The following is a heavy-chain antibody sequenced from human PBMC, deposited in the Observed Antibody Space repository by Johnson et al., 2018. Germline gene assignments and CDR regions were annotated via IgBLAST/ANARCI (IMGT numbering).Heavy chain of an antibody. Sequence: EVQLVETGGGLVKPGGSLRLSCAASGFTFSSYSMNWVRQAPGKGLEWVSSISSSSSYIYSADSVKGRFTISRDNAKNSLYLQMKGLRAEDTAVYYCARSRGMREYFQHWGQGTLVTVSS. D-gene: IGHD3-22*01. CDR2: ISSSSSYI. J-gene: IGHJ1*01. CDR1: GFTFSSYS. CDR3: ARSRGMREYFQH. V-gene: IGHV3-21*01.